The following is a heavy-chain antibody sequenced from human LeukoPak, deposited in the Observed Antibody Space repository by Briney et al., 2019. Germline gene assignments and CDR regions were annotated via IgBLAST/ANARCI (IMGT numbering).Heavy chain of an antibody. Sequence: GGSLRLSCAVSGFTFDDYAMHWVRQPPGKGLEWVSVITANGGSTYYADSVKGRFIVSRDNSKNSLYLQMSSLRTEDTAFYYCAIEISYDNSGSSKNDFWGQGTLVTVS. J-gene: IGHJ4*02. V-gene: IGHV3-43*02. CDR2: ITANGGST. CDR1: GFTFDDYA. CDR3: AIEISYDNSGSSKNDF. D-gene: IGHD3-9*01.